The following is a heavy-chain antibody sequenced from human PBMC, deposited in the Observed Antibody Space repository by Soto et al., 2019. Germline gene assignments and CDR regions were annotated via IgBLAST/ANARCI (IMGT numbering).Heavy chain of an antibody. V-gene: IGHV4-4*02. CDR2: IYHSGST. CDR3: GGIAAASTPFDS. J-gene: IGHJ4*02. CDR1: GGSISSINW. Sequence: QVQLQESGPGLVKPSGTLSLTCAVSGGSISSINWWSWVRQPPGKGLEWIGEIYHSGSTNYNPSLTCRVTISVDKSKNQFSLKLSSVTAADTAVYYCGGIAAASTPFDSWGQGTLVTVSS. D-gene: IGHD6-13*01.